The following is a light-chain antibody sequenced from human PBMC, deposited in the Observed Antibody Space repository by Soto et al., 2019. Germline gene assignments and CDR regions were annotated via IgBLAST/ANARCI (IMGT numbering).Light chain of an antibody. V-gene: IGKV3-15*01. CDR3: QQYSSSPQT. CDR1: QSVMVN. CDR2: GAS. Sequence: VMTHSPATLAVSPLERATLSFMASQSVMVNLAWYQQKHGQAPRLLVYGASTRASGIPARFSGSGSGTEFTLTISRLQSEDFAVYYCQQYSSSPQTFGQGTKVDIK. J-gene: IGKJ1*01.